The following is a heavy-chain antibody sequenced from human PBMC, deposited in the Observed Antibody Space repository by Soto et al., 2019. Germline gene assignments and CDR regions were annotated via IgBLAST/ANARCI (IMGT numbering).Heavy chain of an antibody. D-gene: IGHD3-10*01. J-gene: IGHJ6*02. Sequence: QVQLQESGPGLEKPSGTLSLTCAVSGGSISSNKWWSWVRQPPGKGLEWIGEIYHSGSTIDNPSLKSRVTISLDKSKRQFSLKLSSVTAADTAVYYCASRRFGYGMDVWGQGTTVTVSS. CDR3: ASRRFGYGMDV. V-gene: IGHV4-4*02. CDR2: IYHSGST. CDR1: GGSISSNKW.